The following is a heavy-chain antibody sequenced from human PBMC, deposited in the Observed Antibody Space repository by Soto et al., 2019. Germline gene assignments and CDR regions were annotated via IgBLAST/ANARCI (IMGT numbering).Heavy chain of an antibody. CDR2: IDPKNGGT. Sequence: QVQLVQSGTEVKKPGASVKVSCQASGYSISAYYIHWVRQAPGQGLEWMGWIDPKNGGTVSAQKFQGRLTMTRDTSISTVYMDLSGPTSDDTALYYCGRDDYGIFPYWGQGSLFTVSS. J-gene: IGHJ4*02. D-gene: IGHD3-10*01. CDR1: GYSISAYY. V-gene: IGHV1-2*02. CDR3: GRDDYGIFPY.